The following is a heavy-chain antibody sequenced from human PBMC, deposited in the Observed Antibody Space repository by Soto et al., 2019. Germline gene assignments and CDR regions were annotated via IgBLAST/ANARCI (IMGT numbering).Heavy chain of an antibody. CDR1: GGSISSHY. D-gene: IGHD6-13*01. CDR3: ARDSGYSSSWPIDY. CDR2: IYHSGST. J-gene: IGHJ4*02. V-gene: IGHV4-4*02. Sequence: SETLSLTCTVSGGSISSHYWSWVRQPPGKGLEWIGEIYHSGSTNYNPSLKSRVTISVDKSKNQFSLELSSVTAADTAVYYCARDSGYSSSWPIDYWGQGTLVTVSS.